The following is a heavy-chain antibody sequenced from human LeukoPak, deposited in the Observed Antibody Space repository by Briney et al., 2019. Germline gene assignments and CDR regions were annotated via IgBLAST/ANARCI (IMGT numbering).Heavy chain of an antibody. CDR1: GYRFTSYD. V-gene: IGHV1-46*01. J-gene: IGHJ4*02. CDR3: ARDGPTAAPFDY. D-gene: IGHD2-2*01. CDR2: INPSGGST. Sequence: ASVKVSCKATGYRFTSYDMHWVRQAPGQGLEWMGIINPSGGSTSYAQRFQGRVAMTRDTSTTTVYMEVNSLTSEDTAVYFCARDGPTAAPFDYWGQGTLVTVSS.